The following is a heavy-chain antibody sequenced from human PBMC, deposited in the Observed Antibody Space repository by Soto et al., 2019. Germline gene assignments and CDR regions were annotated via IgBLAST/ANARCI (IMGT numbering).Heavy chain of an antibody. V-gene: IGHV4-31*03. CDR2: IYYSGST. Sequence: SETLSLTCTVSGGSISSGGYYWSWIRQHPGKGLEWIGYIYYSGSTYYNPSLKSRVTISVDTSKNQFSLKLSSVTAADTAVYYCARYSIFGVVSAFDYWGQGTLVTVSS. J-gene: IGHJ4*02. CDR1: GGSISSGGYY. CDR3: ARYSIFGVVSAFDY. D-gene: IGHD3-3*01.